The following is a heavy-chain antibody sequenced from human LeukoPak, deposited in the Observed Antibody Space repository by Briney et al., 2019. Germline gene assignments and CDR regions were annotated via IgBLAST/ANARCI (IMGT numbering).Heavy chain of an antibody. CDR1: GGSISSYY. V-gene: IGHV4-59*01. Sequence: SETLSLTYTVSGGSISSYYWSWIRQPPGKGLEWIGYIYYSGSTNYNPSLKSRVTISVDTSKNQFSLKLSSVTAADTAVYYCARRNGDDAFDIWGQGTMVTVSS. D-gene: IGHD3-10*01. CDR2: IYYSGST. CDR3: ARRNGDDAFDI. J-gene: IGHJ3*02.